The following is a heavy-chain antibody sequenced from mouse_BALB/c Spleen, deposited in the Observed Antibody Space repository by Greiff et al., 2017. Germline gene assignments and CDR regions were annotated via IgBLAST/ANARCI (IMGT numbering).Heavy chain of an antibody. Sequence: VQVVESGAELAKPGASVKMSCKASGYTFTSYWMHWVKQRPGQGLEWIGYINPSTGYTEYNQKFKDKATLTADKSSSTAYMQLSSLTSEDSAVYYCARSNYGNLDYWGQGTTLTVSS. V-gene: IGHV1-7*01. J-gene: IGHJ2*01. CDR1: GYTFTSYW. CDR2: INPSTGYT. D-gene: IGHD2-1*01. CDR3: ARSNYGNLDY.